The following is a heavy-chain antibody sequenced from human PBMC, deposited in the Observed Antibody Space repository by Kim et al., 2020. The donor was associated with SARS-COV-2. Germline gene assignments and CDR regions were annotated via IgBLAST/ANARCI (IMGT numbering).Heavy chain of an antibody. V-gene: IGHV1-18*01. CDR3: AREGGITIFGVVIPTNYYYYGMDV. Sequence: ASVKVSCKASGYTFTSYGISWVRQAPGQGLEWMGWISAYNGNTNYAQKLQGRVTMTTDTSTSTAYMELRSLRSDDTAVYYCAREGGITIFGVVIPTNYYYYGMDVWGQGTTVTVSS. D-gene: IGHD3-3*01. CDR1: GYTFTSYG. J-gene: IGHJ6*02. CDR2: ISAYNGNT.